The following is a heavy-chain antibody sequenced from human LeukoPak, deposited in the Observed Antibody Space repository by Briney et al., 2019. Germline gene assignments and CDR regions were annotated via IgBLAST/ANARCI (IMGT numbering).Heavy chain of an antibody. CDR2: INPSDGST. Sequence: ASVKVSCMASGYTFTSYYIHLVRQAPGQGFEWMAIINPSDGSTTNSQRFQGRVTMTRDTSTSTVYMELSGLRSEDTALYYCARIRDGYNDAYDTWGQGTMVTVSS. CDR1: GYTFTSYY. J-gene: IGHJ3*02. D-gene: IGHD5-24*01. CDR3: ARIRDGYNDAYDT. V-gene: IGHV1-46*01.